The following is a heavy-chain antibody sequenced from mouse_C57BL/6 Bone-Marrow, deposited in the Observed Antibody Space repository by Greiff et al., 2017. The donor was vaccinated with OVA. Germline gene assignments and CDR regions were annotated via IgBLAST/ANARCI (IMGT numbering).Heavy chain of an antibody. V-gene: IGHV1-81*01. CDR3: ARKPSYPIYAMDY. CDR2: IYPSSGNT. Sequence: VQLQQSGAELARPGASVKLSCKASGYTFTSYGISWVKQRTGQGLEWIGEIYPSSGNTYYNETFKGKATLTADKSSSTAYMELRSLTSEDSAVYFCARKPSYPIYAMDYWGQGTSVTVSS. D-gene: IGHD6-1*01. CDR1: GYTFTSYG. J-gene: IGHJ4*01.